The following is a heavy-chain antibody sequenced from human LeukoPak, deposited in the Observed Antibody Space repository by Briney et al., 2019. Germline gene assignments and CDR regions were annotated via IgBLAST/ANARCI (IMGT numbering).Heavy chain of an antibody. Sequence: ASVKVSCKASGYTFTSYYMHWVRQAPGQGLEWMGIINPSGGSTSYAQKFQGRVTMTRDTSTSTVYMELSSLRSEDTAVYYCARVRRQGGSSSLGSPVDCWGQGTLVTVSS. V-gene: IGHV1-46*01. CDR1: GYTFTSYY. CDR3: ARVRRQGGSSSLGSPVDC. CDR2: INPSGGST. J-gene: IGHJ4*02. D-gene: IGHD6-6*01.